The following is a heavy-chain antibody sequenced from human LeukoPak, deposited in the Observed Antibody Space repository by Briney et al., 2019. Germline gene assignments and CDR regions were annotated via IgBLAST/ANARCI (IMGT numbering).Heavy chain of an antibody. D-gene: IGHD2-15*01. CDR2: IWYDGSNK. CDR1: GFTFSSYG. Sequence: PGGSLRLSCVASGFTFSSYGMYWVRQAPGKGLEWVAVIWYDGSNKYYADSVKGRFTISRDNSKNTLYLQMNSLRAEDTAVYYCARVLCSGGTCLDAFGIWGQGTMVTVSS. J-gene: IGHJ3*02. V-gene: IGHV3-33*01. CDR3: ARVLCSGGTCLDAFGI.